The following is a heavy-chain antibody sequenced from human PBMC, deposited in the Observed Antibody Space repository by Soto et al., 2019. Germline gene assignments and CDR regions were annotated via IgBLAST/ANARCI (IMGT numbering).Heavy chain of an antibody. CDR3: ARDRIGNIPPPYDY. J-gene: IGHJ4*02. CDR1: GYTFTDYY. CDR2: INSNNGVT. V-gene: IGHV1-2*02. Sequence: GASVKVSCKTSGYTFTDYYMHWVRQAPGQGLEWMGWINSNNGVTSYAQKFQGRVTMTRDASISTAYMELSSLTSDDTALYYCARDRIGNIPPPYDYWGQGTLVTVSS.